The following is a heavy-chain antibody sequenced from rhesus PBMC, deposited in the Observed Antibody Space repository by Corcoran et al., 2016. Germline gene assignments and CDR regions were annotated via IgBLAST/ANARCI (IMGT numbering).Heavy chain of an antibody. Sequence: EVHLVQSGAEVKKPGASVKVPGKLPGDTFTEISNHWVRQAPGKGLEWRGGVDTVYGDRTHADNFQGRLTRTEDTSTDTAYMELSSLRSEDTAVYYCARSESVWGRGVLVSVSS. D-gene: IGHD2-33*01. CDR2: VDTVYGDR. CDR3: ARSESV. CDR1: GDTFTEIS. V-gene: IGHV1-156*01. J-gene: IGHJ5-2*02.